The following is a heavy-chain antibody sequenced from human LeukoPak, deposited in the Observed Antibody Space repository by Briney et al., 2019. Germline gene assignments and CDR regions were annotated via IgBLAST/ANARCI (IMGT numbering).Heavy chain of an antibody. Sequence: PSETLSLTCTVSGGSISSYYWSWIRQPPGKGLEWIGYIYYSGSTNYNPSLKSRVTISVDTSKNQFSLKLSSVTAADTAVYYCARVLEGFDWDRYFDLWGRGTLVTVSS. CDR1: GGSISSYY. CDR2: IYYSGST. J-gene: IGHJ2*01. CDR3: ARVLEGFDWDRYFDL. D-gene: IGHD3-9*01. V-gene: IGHV4-59*01.